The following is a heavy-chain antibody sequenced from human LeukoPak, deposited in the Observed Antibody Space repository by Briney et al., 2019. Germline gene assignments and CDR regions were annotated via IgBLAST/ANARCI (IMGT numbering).Heavy chain of an antibody. CDR2: INDDATST. D-gene: IGHD3-3*01. J-gene: IGHJ6*03. Sequence: GGSLRLSCAASGFSFSNSWMNWVRQAPGKGLVWVSRINDDATSTNYADAVKGRFTISRDNAKNTLYLQMNSLRVEDTAVYYCARDYDRYYMDVWGKGTTVTVSS. CDR1: GFSFSNSW. CDR3: ARDYDRYYMDV. V-gene: IGHV3-74*01.